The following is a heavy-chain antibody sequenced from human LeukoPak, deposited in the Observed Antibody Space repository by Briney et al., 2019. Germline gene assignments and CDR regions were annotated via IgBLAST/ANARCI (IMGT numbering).Heavy chain of an antibody. V-gene: IGHV4-38-2*02. J-gene: IGHJ5*02. CDR3: ARTMESGWFDP. D-gene: IGHD3-3*01. CDR1: GYSISSGYY. Sequence: SETLSLTCSVSGYSISSGYYWGWIRQPPGKGLEWIGSIHHSASPYYNPSLKSRVTISVDTSKNQFSLKLSSVTAADTAVYYCARTMESGWFDPWGQGTLVTVSS. CDR2: IHHSASP.